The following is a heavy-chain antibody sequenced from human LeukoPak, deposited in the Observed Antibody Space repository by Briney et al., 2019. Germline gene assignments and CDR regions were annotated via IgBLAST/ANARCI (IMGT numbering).Heavy chain of an antibody. CDR2: MNPNSGNT. V-gene: IGHV1-8*01. D-gene: IGHD2-2*01. J-gene: IGHJ6*03. Sequence: ASVKVSCKASGYTFTSFDISWVRQATGQGLEWLGWMNPNSGNTGYAQKFQGRVTMTRNTSISTAYMELSSLRSEDTAVYYCARGYCSSTSCYLYYYYMDVWGKGTTVTVSS. CDR3: ARGYCSSTSCYLYYYYMDV. CDR1: GYTFTSFD.